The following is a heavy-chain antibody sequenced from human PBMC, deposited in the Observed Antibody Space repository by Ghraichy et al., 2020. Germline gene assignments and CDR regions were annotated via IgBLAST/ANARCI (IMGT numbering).Heavy chain of an antibody. CDR1: GGSFSGYY. CDR2: INHSGST. J-gene: IGHJ4*02. V-gene: IGHV4-34*01. Sequence: SETLSLTCAVYGGSFSGYYWSWIRQPPGKGLEWIGEINHSGSTNYNPSLKSRVTISVDTSKNQFSLKLSSVTAADTAVYYCARGGYCSGGSCYSGKRFYYWGQGTLVTVSS. D-gene: IGHD2-15*01. CDR3: ARGGYCSGGSCYSGKRFYY.